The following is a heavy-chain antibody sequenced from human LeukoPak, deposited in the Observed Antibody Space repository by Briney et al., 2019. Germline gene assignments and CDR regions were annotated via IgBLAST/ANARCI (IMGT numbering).Heavy chain of an antibody. CDR2: INSDGGIT. V-gene: IGHV3-74*01. Sequence: PGGCLRLSRAASVFTFRSYWMHWVRQAPGKGRRWVSRINSDGGITSYADSVKGRFTISRDNAKNTLYLQMNSLRAEDTAVYYCARGTGYSVFDMWGQGTMVTVSS. CDR3: ARGTGYSVFDM. D-gene: IGHD1-26*01. CDR1: VFTFRSYW. J-gene: IGHJ3*02.